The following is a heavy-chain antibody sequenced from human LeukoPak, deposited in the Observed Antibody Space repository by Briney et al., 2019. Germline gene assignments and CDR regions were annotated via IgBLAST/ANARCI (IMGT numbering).Heavy chain of an antibody. V-gene: IGHV4-59*12. D-gene: IGHD3-22*01. J-gene: IGHJ6*03. CDR1: GSSIRDYY. Sequence: PSETLSLTCSVSGSSIRDYYWTWIRQPPGNAPEWIGYTHYSGSSGSSPSLKSRVTMSVDTSKNQLSLKLSSVTAADTAVYYCARASLRSSDGSFYYMDVWGTGTTVTVSS. CDR2: THYSGSS. CDR3: ARASLRSSDGSFYYMDV.